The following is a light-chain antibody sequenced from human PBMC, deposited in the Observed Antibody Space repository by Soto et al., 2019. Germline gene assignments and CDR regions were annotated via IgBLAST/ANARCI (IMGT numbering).Light chain of an antibody. CDR3: QQYYSTRS. CDR1: QSVGSN. Sequence: EIVMTQSPATLSVSPGERATLSFRASQSVGSNLVWYQRRPGQTPRVLIYGASTRSTGIPDRFSGSGSGTDFTLTISSLQAEDVAVYYCQQYYSTRSFGGGTKVDIK. V-gene: IGKV3-15*01. CDR2: GAS. J-gene: IGKJ4*01.